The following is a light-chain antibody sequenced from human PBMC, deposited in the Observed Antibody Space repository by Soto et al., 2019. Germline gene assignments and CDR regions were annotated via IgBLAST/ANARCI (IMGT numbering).Light chain of an antibody. CDR2: AAS. CDR1: QGIRNY. Sequence: AIEMTQHKTKVSACVGDRVTITCLASQGIRNYLGCYQQKPGKAPKLLIYAASSLQSGVPSRFSVSGSGTDFTLTIISLQPEDFAPYYCLLSYYYPRTFSQVTNVDNK. V-gene: IGKV1-6*01. J-gene: IGKJ1*01. CDR3: LLSYYYPRT.